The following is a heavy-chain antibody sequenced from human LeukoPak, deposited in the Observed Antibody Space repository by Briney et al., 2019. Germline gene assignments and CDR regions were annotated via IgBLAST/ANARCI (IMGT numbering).Heavy chain of an antibody. CDR1: GFTFSSYA. CDR2: IRSSGGGT. J-gene: IGHJ4*02. Sequence: GGSLRLSCAASGFTFSSYAMSWVRQAPGKGLEWVSTIRSSGGGTYYADSVKGRFTISRNNSKNTLYLQMNSLRAEDTAVYYCYIPYYDTSAYKGYWGQGTLVTVSS. D-gene: IGHD3-22*01. V-gene: IGHV3-23*01. CDR3: YIPYYDTSAYKGY.